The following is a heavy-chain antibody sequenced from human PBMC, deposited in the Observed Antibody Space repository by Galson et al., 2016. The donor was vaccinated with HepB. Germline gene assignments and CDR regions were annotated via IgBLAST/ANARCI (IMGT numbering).Heavy chain of an antibody. D-gene: IGHD3-16*02. CDR2: ITSSGGLS. V-gene: IGHV3-11*01. Sequence: SLRLSCAASGLTFSETYMTWIRQAPGKGLEWISYITSSGGLSYYADSMEGRFTISRDNAKNSVYLQINSLRAEDTAVYYCAREGLHLGELSAQFDYWGQGTLVTVSS. J-gene: IGHJ4*02. CDR3: AREGLHLGELSAQFDY. CDR1: GLTFSETY.